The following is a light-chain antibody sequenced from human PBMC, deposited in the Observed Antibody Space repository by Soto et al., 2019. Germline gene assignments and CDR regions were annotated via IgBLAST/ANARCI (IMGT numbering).Light chain of an antibody. J-gene: IGKJ1*01. V-gene: IGKV1-5*01. CDR3: QQYDTYWT. CDR2: DAS. Sequence: DIPLTQSHSTLSESLGDRXTIXCRASQSISSWLAWYQQKPGKAPKLLIYDASNLESGVPSRFSGGGSGTEFTLTISSLQPDDFATYYCQQYDTYWTFGQGTKVDIK. CDR1: QSISSW.